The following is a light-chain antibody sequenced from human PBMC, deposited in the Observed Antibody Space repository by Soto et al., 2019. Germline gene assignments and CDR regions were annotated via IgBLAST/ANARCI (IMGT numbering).Light chain of an antibody. V-gene: IGKV1-12*01. CDR1: QGISSL. CDR2: TAS. J-gene: IGKJ4*01. CDR3: QQANRFPLT. Sequence: DIQMTQSPSSVSASVGDRVTITCRAIQGISSLLDWYQQKPGKSPNLLLHTASSLQSGVTSRFSGSGSGTDFPLTIRSLQPQDFANYHRQQANRFPLTFGGGPKVEIK.